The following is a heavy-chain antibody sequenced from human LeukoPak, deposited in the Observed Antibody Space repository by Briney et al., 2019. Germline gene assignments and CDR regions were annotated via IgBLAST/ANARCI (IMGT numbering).Heavy chain of an antibody. Sequence: PGGSLTLSCAASGFTFSDYWMHWVRQPPGKGLVWVSRISYDGGGTNYAESVKGRFTIPRDNAKNTLYLQMNSLRVEDTAVYYCVRNMVRGVVYFDSWGQGTLVTVSS. J-gene: IGHJ4*02. CDR3: VRNMVRGVVYFDS. V-gene: IGHV3-74*01. CDR1: GFTFSDYW. D-gene: IGHD3-10*01. CDR2: ISYDGGGT.